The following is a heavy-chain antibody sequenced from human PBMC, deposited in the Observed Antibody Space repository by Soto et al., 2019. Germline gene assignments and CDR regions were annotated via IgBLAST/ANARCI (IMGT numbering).Heavy chain of an antibody. CDR1: GFTFSSYA. J-gene: IGHJ4*02. CDR2: ISGSATNT. CDR3: AKDVMYSSSWYYFDY. Sequence: LRLSCAASGFTFSSYAVSWVRQAPGKGLEWVSAISGSATNTYYADSVKGRFTISRDNSKNTLYLQMNSLRAEDTAVYYCAKDVMYSSSWYYFDYWGQGTLVTVS. V-gene: IGHV3-23*01. D-gene: IGHD6-13*01.